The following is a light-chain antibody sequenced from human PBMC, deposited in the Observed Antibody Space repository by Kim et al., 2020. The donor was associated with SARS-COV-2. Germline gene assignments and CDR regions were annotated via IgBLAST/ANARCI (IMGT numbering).Light chain of an antibody. CDR2: AVS. CDR1: RCIDNY. Sequence: ASLADRVTITCRASRCIDNYLAWYQQKPWKVPNLLFCAVSALQSGVPSRFSGSGSGTHFTLPIGSLQPEDVATYYCQNYDYAPLTFGQGTKVEIK. V-gene: IGKV1-27*01. J-gene: IGKJ1*01. CDR3: QNYDYAPLT.